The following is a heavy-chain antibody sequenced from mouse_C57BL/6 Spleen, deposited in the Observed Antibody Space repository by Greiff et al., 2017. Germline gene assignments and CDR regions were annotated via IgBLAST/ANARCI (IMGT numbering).Heavy chain of an antibody. D-gene: IGHD1-1*01. Sequence: QVHVKQSGAELVRPGASVTLSCKASGYTFTDYEMHWVKQTPVHGLEWIGAIDPETGGTAYNQKFKGKAILTADKSSSTAYMELRSLTSEDSAVYYCTRGGVTTVFDYWGQGTTLTVSS. CDR3: TRGGVTTVFDY. CDR2: IDPETGGT. CDR1: GYTFTDYE. V-gene: IGHV1-15*01. J-gene: IGHJ2*01.